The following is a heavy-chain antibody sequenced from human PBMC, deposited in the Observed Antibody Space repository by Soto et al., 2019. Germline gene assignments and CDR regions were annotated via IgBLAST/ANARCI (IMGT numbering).Heavy chain of an antibody. J-gene: IGHJ6*03. CDR1: GGSISSSSYY. D-gene: IGHD3-9*01. CDR2: FYYSGST. CDR3: ATLRYFDWLSDYYYYYMDV. V-gene: IGHV4-39*01. Sequence: SETLSLTCTVSGGSISSSSYYWGWIRQPPGKGLLLIGSFYYSGSTYYNPSLKSRVTISVDTSKNQFSLKLSSVTAADTAVYYCATLRYFDWLSDYYYYYMDVWGKGTTVTVSS.